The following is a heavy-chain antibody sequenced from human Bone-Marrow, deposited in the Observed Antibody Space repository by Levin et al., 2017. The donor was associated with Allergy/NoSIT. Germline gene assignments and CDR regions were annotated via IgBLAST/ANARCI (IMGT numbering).Heavy chain of an antibody. Sequence: GGSLRLSCAASGFNFRSAWMTWVRQAPGKGLEWVGRITSQSDSGTATSAEAVRGRFTISRDDSKNIVHLEMDSLKTEDTGVYYCTTVGVVPYDDDGRGHFKYDYRGQGTQVTVSS. V-gene: IGHV3-15*01. J-gene: IGHJ4*02. CDR1: GFNFRSAW. CDR2: ITSQSDSGTA. CDR3: TTVGVVPYDDDGRGHFKYDY. D-gene: IGHD2-15*01.